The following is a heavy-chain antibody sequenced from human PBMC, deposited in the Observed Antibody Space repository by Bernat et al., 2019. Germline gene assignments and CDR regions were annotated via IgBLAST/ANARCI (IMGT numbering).Heavy chain of an antibody. CDR3: VRDPNRKLDY. CDR1: GFTFGDYW. CDR2: INIDGTTT. V-gene: IGHV3-74*01. D-gene: IGHD1-1*01. J-gene: IGHJ4*02. Sequence: EMQLAESGGGLVQPGGSLRLSCAASGFTFGDYWMDWVRQAPGKGPVWVSRINIDGTTTNYADSVKGRFTMSRDNAKNTVYLQMNSLRAEDTAVYYCVRDPNRKLDYWGQGTQVTVSP.